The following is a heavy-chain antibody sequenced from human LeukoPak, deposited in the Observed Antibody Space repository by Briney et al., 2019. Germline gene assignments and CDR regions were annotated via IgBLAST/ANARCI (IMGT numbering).Heavy chain of an antibody. D-gene: IGHD1-26*01. V-gene: IGHV3-53*01. CDR2: IYSGGST. CDR3: ASSRGIVGATGGAFDI. CDR1: GFTVSSIY. Sequence: QSGGSLRLSCAASGFTVSSIYMSWVRQAPGKGLEWVSVIYSGGSTYYADSVKGRFTISRDNSKNTLYLQMNSLRAEDTAVYYCASSRGIVGATGGAFDIWGQGTMVTVSS. J-gene: IGHJ3*02.